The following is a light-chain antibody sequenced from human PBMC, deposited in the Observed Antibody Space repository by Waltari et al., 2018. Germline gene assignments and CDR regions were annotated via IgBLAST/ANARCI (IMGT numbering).Light chain of an antibody. Sequence: DIQMTQSPSSVSASVGDRVTITCRASQGINNWLAWYQQKPGKAPKLLIYCASSLQRGVPSRFSGSGSGTDFTLTISSLQPEDCATYYCQQADSFPVTVGQGTRLEIK. J-gene: IGKJ5*01. CDR1: QGINNW. CDR3: QQADSFPVT. CDR2: CAS. V-gene: IGKV1-12*01.